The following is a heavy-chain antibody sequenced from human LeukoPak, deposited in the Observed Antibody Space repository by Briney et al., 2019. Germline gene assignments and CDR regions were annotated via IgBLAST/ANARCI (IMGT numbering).Heavy chain of an antibody. CDR1: GGSISSYD. Sequence: SETLSRTCTVSGGSISSYDWSWIRQPPGKGMEWIGYIYYSGSNNYNPSLKSRVTISVDTSKNQFSLKLSSVTAADTAVYYCARNIVVVPADIPDYYYYYMDVWGKGTMVTVSS. CDR2: IYYSGSN. V-gene: IGHV4-59*01. J-gene: IGHJ6*03. CDR3: ARNIVVVPADIPDYYYYYMDV. D-gene: IGHD2-2*01.